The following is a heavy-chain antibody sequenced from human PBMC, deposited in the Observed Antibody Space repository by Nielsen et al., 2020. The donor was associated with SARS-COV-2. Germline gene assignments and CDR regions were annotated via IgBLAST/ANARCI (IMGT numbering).Heavy chain of an antibody. CDR1: GYTFTRYN. V-gene: IGHV1-46*01. Sequence: ASVKVSCRASGYTFTRYNMHWVRQAPGQGLEWMGIITPSGGSTSYAQKFQGRVTMTRDTSTSTVYMELSTLRSEDTAVYYCARGVYPDFRQWLVLWGQGTLVTVSS. J-gene: IGHJ4*02. CDR3: ARGVYPDFRQWLVL. CDR2: ITPSGGST. D-gene: IGHD6-19*01.